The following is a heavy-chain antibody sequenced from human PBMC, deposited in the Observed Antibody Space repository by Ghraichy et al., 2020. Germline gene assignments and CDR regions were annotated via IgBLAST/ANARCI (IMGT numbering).Heavy chain of an antibody. V-gene: IGHV4-61*02. CDR2: ISTSGIA. CDR3: ARDCQVACFDT. CDR1: GASMGTGSHY. Sequence: SETLSLTCTVSGASMGTGSHYWSWLRQPAGKGLEWVGRISTSGIAVYNPSLRGRVFFSIDPSRSQFSLILYSVTATDTAVYFCARDCQVACFDTWGPGKQVIVS. J-gene: IGHJ5*02.